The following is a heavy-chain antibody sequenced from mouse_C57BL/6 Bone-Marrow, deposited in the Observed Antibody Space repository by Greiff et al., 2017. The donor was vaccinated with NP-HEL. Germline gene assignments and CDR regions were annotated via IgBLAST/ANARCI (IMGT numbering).Heavy chain of an antibody. D-gene: IGHD2-1*01. CDR1: GFNITDDY. CDR2: IDPENGDT. Sequence: EVKLQESGAELVRPGASVKLSCTASGFNITDDYMHWVKQRPEQGLEWIGWIDPENGDTEYASKFQGKATITADTSSNTAYLQLSSLTSEDTAVYYCTTYYAQGAMDYWGQGTSVTVSS. J-gene: IGHJ4*01. CDR3: TTYYAQGAMDY. V-gene: IGHV14-4*01.